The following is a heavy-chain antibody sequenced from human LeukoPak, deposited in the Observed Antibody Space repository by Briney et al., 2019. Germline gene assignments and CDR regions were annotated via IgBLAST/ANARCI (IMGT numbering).Heavy chain of an antibody. Sequence: SETLSLTCTVSGGSVSSGSYYWGWIRQPPGKGLEWIGSIYYSGSTYYNPSLKSRVTISVDTSKNQFSLKLSSVTAADTAVYYCARLVYYYDSSGSNHLYYFDYWGQGTLVTVSS. CDR3: ARLVYYYDSSGSNHLYYFDY. CDR1: GGSVSSGSYY. J-gene: IGHJ4*02. CDR2: IYYSGST. V-gene: IGHV4-39*01. D-gene: IGHD3-22*01.